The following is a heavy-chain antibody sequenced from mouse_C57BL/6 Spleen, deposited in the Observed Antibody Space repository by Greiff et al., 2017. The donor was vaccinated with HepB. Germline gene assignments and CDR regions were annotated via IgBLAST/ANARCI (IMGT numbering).Heavy chain of an antibody. J-gene: IGHJ4*01. CDR3: ARRALITHYYAMDY. CDR1: GYTFTDYY. V-gene: IGHV1-26*01. Sequence: VQLQQSGPELVKPGASVKISCKASGYTFTDYYMNWVKQSHGKSLEWIGDINPNNGGTSYNQKFKGKATLTVDKSSSTAYMELRSLTSEDSAVYYCARRALITHYYAMDYWGQGTSVTVSS. CDR2: INPNNGGT. D-gene: IGHD1-1*01.